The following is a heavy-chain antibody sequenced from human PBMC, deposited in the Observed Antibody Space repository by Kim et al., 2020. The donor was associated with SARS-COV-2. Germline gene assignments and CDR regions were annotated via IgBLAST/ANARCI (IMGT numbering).Heavy chain of an antibody. CDR1: ACSMSSSRCY. V-gene: IGHV4-39*01. Sequence: SETLSLTCTVAACSMSSSRCYCGWIRQPPGEGLEWIGRSDYSGTTFHNPSLKSRVIVSVATSKDQFSLNLSSVTGADTAMFYCARHSSVGWAFDPWCQGTLFTVFS. CDR3: ARHSSVGWAFDP. CDR2: SDYSGTT. D-gene: IGHD1-26*01. J-gene: IGHJ5*02.